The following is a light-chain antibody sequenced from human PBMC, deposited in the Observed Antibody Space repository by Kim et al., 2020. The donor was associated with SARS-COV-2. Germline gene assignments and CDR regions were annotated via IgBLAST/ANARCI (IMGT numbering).Light chain of an antibody. CDR3: CSYAGSYSWV. CDR1: SSDVGGYTY. J-gene: IGLJ3*02. Sequence: GQSVTISCTGTSSDVGGYTYVSRYQQHPGKAPKLMIYDVSKRPSGVPDRFSGSKSGNTASLTISGLQAEDEADYYCCSYAGSYSWVFGGGTKLTVL. CDR2: DVS. V-gene: IGLV2-11*01.